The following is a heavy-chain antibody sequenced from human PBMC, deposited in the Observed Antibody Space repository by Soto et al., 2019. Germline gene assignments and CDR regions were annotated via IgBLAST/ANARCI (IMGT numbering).Heavy chain of an antibody. V-gene: IGHV1-3*01. Sequence: AASVKFSCKAAGYTFTSYAMHWVRQAPGQMLECMVWINAGNGNTKYXXKFQGRVXXTRDTSASTAXMELSXLRSEDTAVYYCARDPGYSYGKTWRQGTLVTVSS. J-gene: IGHJ5*02. CDR3: ARDPGYSYGKT. CDR1: GYTFTSYA. D-gene: IGHD5-18*01. CDR2: INAGNGNT.